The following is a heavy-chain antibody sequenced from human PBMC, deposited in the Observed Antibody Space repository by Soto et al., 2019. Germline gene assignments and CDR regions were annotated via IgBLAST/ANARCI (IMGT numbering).Heavy chain of an antibody. CDR3: ARDVNDRYYYDSSDQWFGRFSYFDY. V-gene: IGHV3-30-3*01. J-gene: IGHJ4*02. D-gene: IGHD3-22*01. CDR2: ISYDGSNK. Sequence: GGSLRLSCAASGFTFSSYAMHWVRQAPGKGLEWVAVISYDGSNKYYADSVKGRFTISRDNSKNTLYLQMNSLRAEDTAVYYCARDVNDRYYYDSSDQWFGRFSYFDYWGQGTLVTVSS. CDR1: GFTFSSYA.